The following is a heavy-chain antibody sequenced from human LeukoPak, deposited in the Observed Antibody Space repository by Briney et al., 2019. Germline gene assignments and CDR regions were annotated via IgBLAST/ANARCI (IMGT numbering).Heavy chain of an antibody. V-gene: IGHV1-2*02. CDR1: GYTFIGHY. J-gene: IGHJ4*02. CDR2: INPNGGGT. Sequence: GASVKVSCTTSGYTFIGHYIHWVRQAPGQGLEWMEWINPNGGGTNYAQNFQGRFTMTRDTSISTAYMELSSLTSDGTAVYYCARGLWLTDYWGQGTLVTVSS. D-gene: IGHD6-19*01. CDR3: ARGLWLTDY.